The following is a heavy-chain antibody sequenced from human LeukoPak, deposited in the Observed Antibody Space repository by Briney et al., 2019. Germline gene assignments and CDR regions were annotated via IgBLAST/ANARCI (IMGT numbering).Heavy chain of an antibody. J-gene: IGHJ4*02. CDR2: IASDGNST. Sequence: PGGSLRLSCAASGFIFSSYWMNWVRQAPGKGLVWVSRIASDGNSTTYADSVKGRFSISRDNAKNTLYLQMNSLRVEDTAVYYCARGRPHGNDYWGQGTLVTVSS. V-gene: IGHV3-74*01. D-gene: IGHD4-23*01. CDR1: GFIFSSYW. CDR3: ARGRPHGNDY.